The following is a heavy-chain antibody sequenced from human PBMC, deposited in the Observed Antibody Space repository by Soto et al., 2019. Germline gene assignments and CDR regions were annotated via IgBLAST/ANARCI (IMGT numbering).Heavy chain of an antibody. J-gene: IGHJ3*02. CDR3: GRGRGYSTFEI. CDR2: TNEDGSEK. CDR1: AFTSSRNW. V-gene: IGHV3-7*03. D-gene: IGHD1-26*01. Sequence: WGCLRLSCRPSAFTSSRNWMSWVSHAPRKRLEWVANTNEDGSEKNYMDSVKGRLTISRDKGKNSLYLQMNGQRSADTAVSYRGRGRGYSTFEIWGQGTMVTVSS.